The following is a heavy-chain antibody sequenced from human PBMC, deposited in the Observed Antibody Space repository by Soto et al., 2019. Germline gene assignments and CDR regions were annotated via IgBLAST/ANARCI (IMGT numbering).Heavy chain of an antibody. CDR1: GFTFSSYA. V-gene: IGHV3-30-3*01. J-gene: IGHJ4*02. CDR2: ISYDGSNK. CDR3: ARDLEDGYGTYYFDY. Sequence: EGSLRLSCAASGFTFSSYAMHWVRQAPGKGLEWVAVISYDGSNKYYADSVKGRFTISRDNSKNTLYLQMNSLRAEDTAVYYCARDLEDGYGTYYFDYWGQGTLVTVSS. D-gene: IGHD5-12*01.